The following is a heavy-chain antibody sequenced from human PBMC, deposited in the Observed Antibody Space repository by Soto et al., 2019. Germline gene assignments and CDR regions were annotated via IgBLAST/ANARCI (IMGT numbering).Heavy chain of an antibody. CDR1: GGSISSYY. CDR2: IYTSGST. D-gene: IGHD3-22*01. V-gene: IGHV4-4*07. Sequence: SETLSLTCTVSGGSISSYYWSWIRQPAGKGLEWIGRIYTSGSTNYNPSLKSRVTMSVDTSKNQFSLKLSSVTAADTAVYYCARITINSSGYYYFDYWGQGTLVTVSS. J-gene: IGHJ4*02. CDR3: ARITINSSGYYYFDY.